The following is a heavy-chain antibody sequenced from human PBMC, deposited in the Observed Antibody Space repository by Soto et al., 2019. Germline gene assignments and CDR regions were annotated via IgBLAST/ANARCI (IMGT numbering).Heavy chain of an antibody. V-gene: IGHV3-53*04. Sequence: EAQLVESGGGLVQPGGSLRLSCAASGFTVSNNYMSWVRQAPGKGLEWVSVIFTGGSTYYADSVKGRFTISRHNSKNTLFLEMNSLRAEDTAVYYCARDVGEGWFDPWGQGTLVTVSS. D-gene: IGHD1-26*01. CDR3: ARDVGEGWFDP. CDR2: IFTGGST. J-gene: IGHJ5*02. CDR1: GFTVSNNY.